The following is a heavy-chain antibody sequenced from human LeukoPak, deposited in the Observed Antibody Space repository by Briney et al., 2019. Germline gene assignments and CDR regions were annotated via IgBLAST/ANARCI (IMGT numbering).Heavy chain of an antibody. CDR3: VKDKEVCSR. V-gene: IGHV3-30*02. CDR1: GFTFSTYG. J-gene: IGHJ4*02. CDR2: IRPDGSNR. Sequence: GGSLRLSCAASGFTFSTYGMHWDRQAPGRGLEWVAFIRPDGSNRYYVDYVKGRFTISRDNSKNTLYLQMNTLRAEDTAVYYCVKDKEVCSRWGQGTLVTVSS. D-gene: IGHD6-13*01.